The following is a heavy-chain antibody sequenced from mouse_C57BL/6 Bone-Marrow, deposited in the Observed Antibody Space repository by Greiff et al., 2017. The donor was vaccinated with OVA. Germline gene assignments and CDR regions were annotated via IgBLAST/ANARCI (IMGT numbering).Heavy chain of an antibody. CDR1: GFSFNTYA. D-gene: IGHD4-1*02. Sequence: EVQLVESGGGLVQPKGSLKLSCAASGFSFNTYAMNWVRQAPGKGLEWVARIRSKSNNYATYYADSVKDRFTISRDDSESMLYLQMNNLKTEDTAMYYGLRHDVNWNLNVWGTGTTVTVSS. CDR3: LRHDVNWNLNV. V-gene: IGHV10-1*01. J-gene: IGHJ1*03. CDR2: IRSKSNNYAT.